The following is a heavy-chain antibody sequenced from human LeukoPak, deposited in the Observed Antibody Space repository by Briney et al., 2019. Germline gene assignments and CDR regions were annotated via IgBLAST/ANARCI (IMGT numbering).Heavy chain of an antibody. V-gene: IGHV4-34*01. CDR3: ARSSRGYGANFDY. Sequence: TSSETLSLTCAVYGGSFSGYYWSWIRQPPGKGLEWIGEINHSGSTNYNPSLKSRVTISVDTSKNQFSLKLSSVTAADTAVYYCARSSRGYGANFDYWGQGTLVTVSS. CDR1: GGSFSGYY. D-gene: IGHD5-12*01. CDR2: INHSGST. J-gene: IGHJ4*02.